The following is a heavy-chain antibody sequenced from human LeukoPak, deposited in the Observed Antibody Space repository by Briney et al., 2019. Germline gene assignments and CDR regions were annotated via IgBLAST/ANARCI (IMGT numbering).Heavy chain of an antibody. Sequence: GRSLRLSCVASGFPFADFAMHWVRQSPRRGLEWVSGIPSNNGPSTYADSVKGRFTVSRDNAKNSLYLQVSSLRTDGTALYYCVKGDWLDFWGPGTLVTVSS. CDR2: IPSNNGPS. J-gene: IGHJ5*01. CDR3: VKGDWLDF. CDR1: GFPFADFA. D-gene: IGHD5-24*01. V-gene: IGHV3-9*01.